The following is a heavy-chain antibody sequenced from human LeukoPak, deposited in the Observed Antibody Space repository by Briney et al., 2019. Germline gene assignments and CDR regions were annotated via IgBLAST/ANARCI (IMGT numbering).Heavy chain of an antibody. CDR1: GGSISSSSYY. CDR3: ARYSSGWYPGGYFDY. D-gene: IGHD6-19*01. CDR2: IYYSGST. V-gene: IGHV4-39*01. Sequence: ASETLSLTRTVSGGSISSSSYYWGWIRQPPGKGLEWIGSIYYSGSTYYNPSLKSRVTISVDTSKNQFSLKLSSVTAADTAVYYCARYSSGWYPGGYFDYWGQGTLVTVSS. J-gene: IGHJ4*02.